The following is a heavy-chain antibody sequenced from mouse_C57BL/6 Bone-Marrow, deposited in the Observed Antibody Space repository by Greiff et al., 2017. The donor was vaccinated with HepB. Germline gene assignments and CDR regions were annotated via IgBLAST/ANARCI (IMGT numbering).Heavy chain of an antibody. D-gene: IGHD1-1*02. J-gene: IGHJ2*01. V-gene: IGHV3-8*01. CDR2: ISYSGTT. CDR1: GFSITSDY. Sequence: VKLQQSGPGLAKPSQTLSLTCSVTGFSITSDYWNWIRKFPGNKLEYMGYISYSGTTYYTPSPKSRISITRDTSKKQYYLQLNSVTTEDTATYYGAGCQFPLCYFDYWGQGTTLTVSS. CDR3: AGCQFPLCYFDY.